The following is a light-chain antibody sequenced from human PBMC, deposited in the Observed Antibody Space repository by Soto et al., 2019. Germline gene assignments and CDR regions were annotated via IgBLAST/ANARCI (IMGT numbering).Light chain of an antibody. J-gene: IGKJ1*01. V-gene: IGKV1-5*03. Sequence: IQMTQSPSTLSGSLGERVTMTCRASQSLDRDYLAWYQQKPGKAPNLLIYKASTLESGVPSRFSGGGSGKAFTLTISSLQPDDFATYYCNQYDSYPRTFGQVTKVEI. CDR1: QSLDRDY. CDR2: KAS. CDR3: NQYDSYPRT.